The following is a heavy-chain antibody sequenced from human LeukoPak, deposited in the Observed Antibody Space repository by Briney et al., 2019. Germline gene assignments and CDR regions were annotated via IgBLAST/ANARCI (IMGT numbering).Heavy chain of an antibody. CDR3: ARPYSSSWYYFDY. CDR2: ISSSSSYI. Sequence: PGGSLRLSCAASGFTFSSYSMNWVRQAPGKGLEWVSSISSSSSYIYYADSVKGRFTISRDNAKNSLYQQMNSLRAEDTAVYYCARPYSSSWYYFDYRGQGTLVTVSS. J-gene: IGHJ4*02. CDR1: GFTFSSYS. V-gene: IGHV3-21*01. D-gene: IGHD6-13*01.